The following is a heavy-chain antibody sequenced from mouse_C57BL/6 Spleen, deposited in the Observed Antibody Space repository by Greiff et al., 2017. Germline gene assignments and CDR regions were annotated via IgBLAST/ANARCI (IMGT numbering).Heavy chain of an antibody. J-gene: IGHJ1*03. CDR3: ARVATRYFDV. V-gene: IGHV1-81*01. D-gene: IGHD1-1*01. Sequence: QVHVKQSGAELARPGASVKLSCKASGYTFTSYGISWVKQRTGQGLEWIGEIYPRRGNTYYNEKFKGKATLTADKSSSTAYMELRSLTSEDSAVYFCARVATRYFDVWGTGTTVTVSS. CDR2: IYPRRGNT. CDR1: GYTFTSYG.